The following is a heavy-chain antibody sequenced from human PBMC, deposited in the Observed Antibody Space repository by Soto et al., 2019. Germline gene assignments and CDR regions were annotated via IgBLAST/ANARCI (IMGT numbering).Heavy chain of an antibody. CDR3: VRVGRGCNLDS. J-gene: IGHJ4*02. V-gene: IGHV3-72*01. D-gene: IGHD3-10*01. CDR2: TRNKPNSYST. CDR1: GCIFSDHY. Sequence: PGGSLRLPCAASGCIFSDHYIGLVRQAPGKGLEWVGRTRNKPNSYSTEYAASVKGRFTVSRDESKNSFYLQMNSLQIEDTAVYYCVRVGRGCNLDSWGQGTLVTVSS.